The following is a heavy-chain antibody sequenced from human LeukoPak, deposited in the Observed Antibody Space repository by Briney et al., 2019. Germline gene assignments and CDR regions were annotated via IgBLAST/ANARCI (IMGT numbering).Heavy chain of an antibody. CDR2: ISYSGST. V-gene: IGHV4-59*01. D-gene: IGHD6-19*01. CDR3: ARDTGYSSGWYLDY. Sequence: SETLSLTCTVSGSSISRYYWSWIRQPPGKGLEWIGYISYSGSTNYNPSLKSRVTISVATSKNQFSLKVSSVTAADTAVYYCARDTGYSSGWYLDYWGQGTLVTVSS. CDR1: GSSISRYY. J-gene: IGHJ4*02.